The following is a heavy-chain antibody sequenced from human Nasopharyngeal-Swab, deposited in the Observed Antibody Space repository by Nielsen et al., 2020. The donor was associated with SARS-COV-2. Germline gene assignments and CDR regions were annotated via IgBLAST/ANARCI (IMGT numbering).Heavy chain of an antibody. CDR2: IYYSGST. D-gene: IGHD3-10*01. Sequence: SETLSLTCTVSGGSISSGGYYWSWIRQHPGKGLEWIGYIYYSGSTYYNPSLKSRVTMSVDTSKNQFSLKLSSVTAADTAVYYCAREERAVRGMSSDAFDIWGQGTMVTVSS. CDR1: GGSISSGGYY. CDR3: AREERAVRGMSSDAFDI. V-gene: IGHV4-31*03. J-gene: IGHJ3*02.